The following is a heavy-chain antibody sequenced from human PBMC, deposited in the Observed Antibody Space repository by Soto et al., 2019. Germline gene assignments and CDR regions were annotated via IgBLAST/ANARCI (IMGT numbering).Heavy chain of an antibody. J-gene: IGHJ4*02. V-gene: IGHV1-69*02. CDR3: ASGDCSGGRCYSDFDF. D-gene: IGHD2-15*01. CDR2: SVPTLGMA. CDR1: GDTFTDHT. Sequence: QVHLVQSGAEVKKPGSSVKVSCKASGDTFTDHTVTWVRQAPGQGLEWMGRSVPTLGMANYAQTFQGRVTITADTSMTTAYLELTGLTSDDSDVYYCASGDCSGGRCYSDFDFWGQGTLVTVSS.